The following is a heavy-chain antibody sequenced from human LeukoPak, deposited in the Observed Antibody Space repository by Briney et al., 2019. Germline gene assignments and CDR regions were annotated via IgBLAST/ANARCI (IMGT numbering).Heavy chain of an antibody. CDR2: IYYTGNT. J-gene: IGHJ6*02. D-gene: IGHD3-22*01. Sequence: SETLSLTCTVSGVPISSGGYYWSWIRQDPGKGLEWIGHIYYTGNTYYKPSLKSRVAIAVDTSKNQFSLKVNSVTAADTAVYYCARLGYDYGYYYYGIGVWGQGTTVTVSS. CDR1: GVPISSGGYY. CDR3: ARLGYDYGYYYYGIGV. V-gene: IGHV4-31*03.